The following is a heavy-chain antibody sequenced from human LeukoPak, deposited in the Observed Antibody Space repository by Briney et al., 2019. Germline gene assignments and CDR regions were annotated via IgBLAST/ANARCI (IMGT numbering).Heavy chain of an antibody. CDR2: TSGGGSST. V-gene: IGHV3-23*01. D-gene: IGHD3-22*01. CDR1: GFTFSSYA. CDR3: AKLDTYYYDASGSYFDY. J-gene: IGHJ4*02. Sequence: GGSLRLSCAASGFTFSSYAMSWVRQAPGKGLEWVSATSGGGSSTYYVDSVKGRFTISRDNSKNTLYLQMNSLRAEDTAVYCCAKLDTYYYDASGSYFDYWGQGTLVTVSS.